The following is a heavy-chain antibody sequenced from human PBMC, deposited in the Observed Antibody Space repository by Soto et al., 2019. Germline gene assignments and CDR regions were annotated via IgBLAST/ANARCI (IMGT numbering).Heavy chain of an antibody. CDR2: INHSGST. J-gene: IGHJ5*02. CDR1: GGSFSGYY. V-gene: IGHV4-34*01. D-gene: IGHD3-10*01. Sequence: SETLSLTCAVYGGSFSGYYWTWIRQPPGKGLEWIGEINHSGSTNYNPSLKSRVTISVDTSKTQFSLKLGSVTAADTAMYYCARGGAGVTENWFDPWGQGTLVT. CDR3: ARGGAGVTENWFDP.